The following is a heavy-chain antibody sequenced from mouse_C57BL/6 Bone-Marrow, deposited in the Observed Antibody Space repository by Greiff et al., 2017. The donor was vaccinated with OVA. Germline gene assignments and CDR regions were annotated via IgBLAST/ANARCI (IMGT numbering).Heavy chain of an antibody. J-gene: IGHJ1*03. CDR1: GFTFSDFY. CDR3: ARDAYYEYGHWYFDV. CDR2: SRNKANDYTT. D-gene: IGHD2-4*01. Sequence: EVMLVESGGGLVQSGRSLRLSCATSGFTFSDFYMEWVRQAPGKGLEWIAASRNKANDYTTEYSASGKGRFIVSRDTSQSILYLQMNALRAEDTAIYYCARDAYYEYGHWYFDVWGTGTTVTVSS. V-gene: IGHV7-1*01.